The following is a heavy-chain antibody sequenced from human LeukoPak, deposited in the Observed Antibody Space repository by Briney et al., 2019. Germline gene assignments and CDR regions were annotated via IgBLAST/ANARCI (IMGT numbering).Heavy chain of an antibody. J-gene: IGHJ4*02. CDR3: VRAGDGYNY. D-gene: IGHD5-24*01. CDR2: IRHKTNSYTT. CDR1: GFTFSDHY. V-gene: IGHV3-72*01. Sequence: GGSLRLSCAASGFTFSDHYMDWVRQAPGKGLEWVGRIRHKTNSYTTDYAASVKGRFTISRDDSNNLLYLQMNSLKTEDTALYYCVRAGDGYNYWGQGTLVTVSS.